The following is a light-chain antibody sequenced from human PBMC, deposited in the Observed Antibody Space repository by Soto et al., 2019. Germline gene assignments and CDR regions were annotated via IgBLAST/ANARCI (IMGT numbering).Light chain of an antibody. CDR1: QSVSSSY. Sequence: EIVLTQSPGTLSLSPGERATLSCRASQSVSSSYLAWYQQKPGQAPSLLIYGASSRATGIPDRFSGSGSGTDFTLTISRLEPEVFAVYYCQQYGSSPSCTFGQGTKLEIK. CDR3: QQYGSSPSCT. J-gene: IGKJ2*02. CDR2: GAS. V-gene: IGKV3-20*01.